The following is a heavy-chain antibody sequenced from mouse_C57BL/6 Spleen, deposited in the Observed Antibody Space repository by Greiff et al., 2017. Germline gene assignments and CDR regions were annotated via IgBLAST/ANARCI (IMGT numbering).Heavy chain of an antibody. CDR1: GFTFTDYY. Sequence: FQLQQSGPVLVKPGPSVTISCKASGFTFTDYYMHWVKQSHGKSLVWIGLVYPYNGGPSFNQKFKGKATLTVDPSSSTAYVELNSLTSEYSAVYYCAREPGAYYSNYPSYAMDYWGQGTSVTVSS. J-gene: IGHJ4*01. CDR2: VYPYNGGP. CDR3: AREPGAYYSNYPSYAMDY. V-gene: IGHV1-36*01. D-gene: IGHD2-5*01.